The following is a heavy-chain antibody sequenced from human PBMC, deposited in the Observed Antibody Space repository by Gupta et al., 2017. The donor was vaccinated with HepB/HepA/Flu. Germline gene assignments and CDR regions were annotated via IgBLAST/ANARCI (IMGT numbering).Heavy chain of an antibody. CDR2: ISGGGGTT. CDR1: GFTFSSYT. Sequence: EVQLLESGGNLVQPGGSLSLSCAASGFTFSSYTMSWVRQAPGRGLEGVAAISGGGGTTYYAGSVKGRFTISRDNSKNTLYLQLNSLRAEDTAVYYCAKFDVDLDFWGQGTLVTVAS. V-gene: IGHV3-23*01. D-gene: IGHD3-10*02. CDR3: AKFDVDLDF. J-gene: IGHJ4*02.